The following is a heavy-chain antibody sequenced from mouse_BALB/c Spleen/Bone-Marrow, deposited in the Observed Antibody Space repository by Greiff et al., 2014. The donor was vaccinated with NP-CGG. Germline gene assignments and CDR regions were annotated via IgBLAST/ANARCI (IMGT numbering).Heavy chain of an antibody. V-gene: IGHV14-3*02. D-gene: IGHD2-1*01. CDR2: IDPANGNT. CDR3: ARYGNYCYAMDY. CDR1: GFNNKDTY. Sequence: VQLQQSGAELVKPGASVKLSCTASGFNNKDTYMHWVKQRPEQGLEWIGRIDPANGNTKYDPKFQGKATITADTSSNTAYLQLSSLTSEDTAVYYCARYGNYCYAMDYWGQGTSVTVSS. J-gene: IGHJ4*01.